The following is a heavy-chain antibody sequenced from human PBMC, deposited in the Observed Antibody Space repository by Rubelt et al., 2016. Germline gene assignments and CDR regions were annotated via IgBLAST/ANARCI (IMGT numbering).Heavy chain of an antibody. Sequence: EVQLLESGGGLVQPGGSLRLSCAASGFTFSSYAMSWVRQAPGKGLEWVSAISGSGGSTYYADSVKGRFTSSRDKSKTTLYLQMNSRRAEDTAVYYCAKGTGPRRGGTDYWGQGTLVTVSS. D-gene: IGHD3/OR15-3a*01. J-gene: IGHJ4*02. V-gene: IGHV3-23*01. CDR1: GFTFSSYA. CDR2: ISGSGGST. CDR3: AKGTGPRRGGTDY.